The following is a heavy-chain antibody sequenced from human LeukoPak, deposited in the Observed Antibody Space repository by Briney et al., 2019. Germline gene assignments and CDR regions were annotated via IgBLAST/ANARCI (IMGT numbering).Heavy chain of an antibody. CDR2: IYYSGST. Sequence: SETLSLTCTVSGGSISSGDYYWSWIRQPPGKGLEWIGYIYYSGSTYYNPSLKSRVTISVDTSKNQFSLKLSSVTAADTAVYYCARGGGSYYHDYWGQGTLVTVSS. J-gene: IGHJ4*02. CDR1: GGSISSGDYY. V-gene: IGHV4-30-4*01. CDR3: ARGGGSYYHDY. D-gene: IGHD1-26*01.